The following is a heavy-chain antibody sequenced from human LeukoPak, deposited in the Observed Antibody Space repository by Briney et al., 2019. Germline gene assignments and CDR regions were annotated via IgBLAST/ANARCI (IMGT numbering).Heavy chain of an antibody. D-gene: IGHD2-2*01. Sequence: ASVKVSCKASGGTFISYAISWVRQAPGQGLEWMGGIIPIFGTANYAQKFQGRVTITADESTSTAYMELSSLRSEDTAVYYCARDNPFRGVVVVPAANYYYYGMDVWGQGTTVTVSS. CDR1: GGTFISYA. CDR3: ARDNPFRGVVVVPAANYYYYGMDV. J-gene: IGHJ6*02. V-gene: IGHV1-69*13. CDR2: IIPIFGTA.